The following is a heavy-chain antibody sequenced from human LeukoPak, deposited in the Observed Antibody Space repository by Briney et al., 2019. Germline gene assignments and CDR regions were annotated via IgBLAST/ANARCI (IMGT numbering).Heavy chain of an antibody. Sequence: GGSLRLSCAASGFTFSSYWMNWVRQAPGKGLEWVSYISSSGSTIYYADSVKGRFTISRDNAKNSLYLQMNSLRAEDTAVYYCASYYYGSGSYYPIDYWGQGTLVTVSS. V-gene: IGHV3-48*04. J-gene: IGHJ4*02. CDR1: GFTFSSYW. D-gene: IGHD3-10*01. CDR3: ASYYYGSGSYYPIDY. CDR2: ISSSGSTI.